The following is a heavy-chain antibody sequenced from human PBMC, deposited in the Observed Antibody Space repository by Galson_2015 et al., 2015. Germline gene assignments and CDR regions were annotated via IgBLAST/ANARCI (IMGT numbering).Heavy chain of an antibody. J-gene: IGHJ4*02. CDR1: GFTFSSYA. CDR2: ISYDGSNK. V-gene: IGHV3-30-3*02. Sequence: SLRLSCAASGFTFSSYAMHWVRQAPGKGLEWVAVISYDGSNKYYADSVKGRFTISRDNSKNTLYLQMDSLRAEDTAVYYCAKPLYCSSTSCPPFDYWGQGTLVTVSS. CDR3: AKPLYCSSTSCPPFDY. D-gene: IGHD2-2*01.